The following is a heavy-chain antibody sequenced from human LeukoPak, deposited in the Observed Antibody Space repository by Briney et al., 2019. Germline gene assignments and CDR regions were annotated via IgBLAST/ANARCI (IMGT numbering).Heavy chain of an antibody. D-gene: IGHD1-26*01. CDR1: GGTFSSYA. CDR2: IIPIFGTA. J-gene: IGHJ4*02. V-gene: IGHV1-69*13. Sequence: GASVKVSCKASGGTFSSYATSWVRQAPGQGLEWMGGIIPIFGTANYAQKFQGRVTITADESTSTAYMELSSLRSEDTAVYYCARGGNSGSFSGGEWGQGTLVTVSS. CDR3: ARGGNSGSFSGGE.